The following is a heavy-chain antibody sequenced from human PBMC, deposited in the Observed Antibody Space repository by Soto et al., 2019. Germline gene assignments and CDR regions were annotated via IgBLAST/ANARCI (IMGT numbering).Heavy chain of an antibody. CDR1: GGSFSGYY. J-gene: IGHJ5*02. CDR2: INHSGST. D-gene: IGHD1-7*01. V-gene: IGHV4-34*01. CDR3: ARAITGTTDWFDP. Sequence: SETLSLTCAVYGGSFSGYYWSWIRQPPGKGLEWIGEINHSGSTNYNPSLKSRVTISVDTSKNQFSLKMSSVTAADTAVYYCARAITGTTDWFDPWGQGTLVTVSS.